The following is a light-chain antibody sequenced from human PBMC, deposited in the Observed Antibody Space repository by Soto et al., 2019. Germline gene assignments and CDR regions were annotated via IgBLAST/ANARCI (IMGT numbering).Light chain of an antibody. J-gene: IGLJ3*02. Sequence: QPVLTRSPSASASLGASVKLTCTLSSGHSSYAIAWHQQQPEKGPRYLMKLNSDGSHSKGDGIPDRFSGSSSGAERYLTISSLQSEDEADYYCQTWGTGLLVFGGGTKVTVL. CDR1: SGHSSYA. CDR3: QTWGTGLLV. V-gene: IGLV4-69*01. CDR2: LNSDGSH.